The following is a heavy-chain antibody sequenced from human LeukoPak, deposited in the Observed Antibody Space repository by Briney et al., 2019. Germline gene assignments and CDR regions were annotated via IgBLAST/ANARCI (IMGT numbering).Heavy chain of an antibody. D-gene: IGHD3-22*01. CDR3: ARDIPIEFTMIAIVERGGDYFDY. V-gene: IGHV4-34*01. CDR2: INHSGST. Sequence: SETLSLTCAVYGGSFSGYYWSWIRQPPGKGLEWIGEINHSGSTNYNPSLKSRVTISVDTSKNQFSLKLSSVTAADTAVYYCARDIPIEFTMIAIVERGGDYFDYWGQGTLVTVSS. J-gene: IGHJ4*02. CDR1: GGSFSGYY.